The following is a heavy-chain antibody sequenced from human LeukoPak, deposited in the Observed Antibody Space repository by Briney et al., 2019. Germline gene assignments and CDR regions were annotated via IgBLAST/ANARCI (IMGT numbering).Heavy chain of an antibody. V-gene: IGHV4-4*09. J-gene: IGHJ4*02. CDR3: ARTDFWSGYYTL. CDR1: GGSIRSYY. D-gene: IGHD3-3*01. CDR2: IYTSGST. Sequence: SETLSLTCTVSGGSIRSYYWSWIRQPPGKGLEWIGYIYTSGSTNYNPSLKSRVTISVDTSKNQFSLKLSSVTAADTAVYYCARTDFWSGYYTLWGQGTLVTVSS.